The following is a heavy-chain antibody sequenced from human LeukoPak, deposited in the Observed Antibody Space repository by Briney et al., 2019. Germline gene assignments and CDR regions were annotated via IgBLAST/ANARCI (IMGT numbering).Heavy chain of an antibody. CDR1: GGTFSNYA. CDR2: IIPILGIT. Sequence: ASVKVSCKASGGTFSNYAISWVRQAPGQGLEWMGRIIPILGITNYAQKFQGRVTMTRDTSTSTVYMELSSLRSEDTAVYYCARWTITYLDYWGQGTLVTVSS. CDR3: ARWTITYLDY. D-gene: IGHD1-14*01. J-gene: IGHJ4*02. V-gene: IGHV1-69*04.